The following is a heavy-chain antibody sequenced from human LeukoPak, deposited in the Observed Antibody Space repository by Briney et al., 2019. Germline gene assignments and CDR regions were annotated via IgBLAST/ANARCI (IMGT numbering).Heavy chain of an antibody. CDR3: ARDGYSGYKNYCYFDY. D-gene: IGHD5-12*01. CDR2: IYTSGST. J-gene: IGHJ4*02. Sequence: SETLSLTCTVSGGSISSYYWSWIRQPAGKGLEWIGRIYTSGSTNYNPSLKSRVTMSVDTSKNQFSLKLSSVTAADTAVYYCARDGYSGYKNYCYFDYWGQGTLVTVSS. V-gene: IGHV4-4*07. CDR1: GGSISSYY.